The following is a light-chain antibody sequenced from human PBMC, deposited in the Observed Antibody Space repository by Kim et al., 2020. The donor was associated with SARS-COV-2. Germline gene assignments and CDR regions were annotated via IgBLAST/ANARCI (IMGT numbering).Light chain of an antibody. Sequence: GRTVTIACSGSTSNIGRHIVNWYRQVPGTAPKLLIHSNSQRPSGVPDRFSGSKSGTSASLAISGLHSEDAAGYYCAAWDDSLKGIMFGGGTQLTVL. V-gene: IGLV1-44*01. CDR2: SNS. J-gene: IGLJ3*02. CDR3: AAWDDSLKGIM. CDR1: TSNIGRHI.